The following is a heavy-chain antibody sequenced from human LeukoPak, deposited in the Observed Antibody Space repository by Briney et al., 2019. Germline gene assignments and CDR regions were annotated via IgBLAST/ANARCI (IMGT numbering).Heavy chain of an antibody. Sequence: SETLSLTCAVYGGSFSGYYWSWIRQPPGKGLEWIGEINHSGSTNYNPTLKSRVTISVDTSKNQFSLKLSSVTAADTAIYYRAGVTRGVRGTIAAATFDIWGQGTMVTVSS. D-gene: IGHD6-13*01. CDR2: INHSGST. J-gene: IGHJ3*02. V-gene: IGHV4-34*01. CDR3: AGVTRGVRGTIAAATFDI. CDR1: GGSFSGYY.